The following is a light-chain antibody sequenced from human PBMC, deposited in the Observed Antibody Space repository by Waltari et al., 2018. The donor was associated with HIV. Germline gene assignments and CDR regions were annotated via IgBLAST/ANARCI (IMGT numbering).Light chain of an antibody. CDR2: EDV. Sequence: EVPQPPSVSVSPGQTAIITCSGDKLGDKYASWYQQRPGQSPVLVIYEDVKRPSGIPERFSGSNSGNTATLTISGTQAMDESDYYCQAWDSHNVIFGGGTKLTVL. CDR1: KLGDKY. V-gene: IGLV3-1*01. J-gene: IGLJ2*01. CDR3: QAWDSHNVI.